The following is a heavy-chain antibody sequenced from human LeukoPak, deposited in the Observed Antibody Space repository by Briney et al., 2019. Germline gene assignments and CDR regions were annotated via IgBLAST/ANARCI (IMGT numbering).Heavy chain of an antibody. Sequence: GGSLRLSCAASGFTFSSCSMNWVRQAPGKGLEWVSYISSSSSTIYYADSVKGRFTISRDNAKNSLYLQMNSLRAEDTAVYYCAREPDYYYYYMDVWGKGTTVTVSS. CDR3: AREPDYYYYYMDV. J-gene: IGHJ6*03. CDR2: ISSSSSTI. CDR1: GFTFSSCS. V-gene: IGHV3-48*04.